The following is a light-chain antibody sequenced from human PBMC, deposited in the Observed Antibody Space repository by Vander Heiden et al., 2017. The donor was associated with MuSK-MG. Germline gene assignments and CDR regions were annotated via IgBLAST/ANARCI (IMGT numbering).Light chain of an antibody. CDR3: QSADSSGTHRV. CDR1: ALPKQY. V-gene: IGLV3-25*03. CDR2: KDS. Sequence: SYELTQPPSVSVSPGQTARITCPGDALPKQYAYWYQQQPGQAPVLVIYKDSERPSGIPERFSGSSSGTTVTLTISGVQAEDEADYYCQSADSSGTHRVFGGGTKLTVL. J-gene: IGLJ3*02.